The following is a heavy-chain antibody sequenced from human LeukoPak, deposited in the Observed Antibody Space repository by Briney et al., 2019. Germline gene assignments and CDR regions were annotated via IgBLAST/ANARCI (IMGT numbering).Heavy chain of an antibody. Sequence: SETLSLTCAVSGGSISSGGYSWSWIRQPPGKGLEWIGYIYHSGSTYYNPSLKSRVTISVDRSKNQFSLKLSSVTAADTAVYYCAREDPTGHDAFDIWGQGTMVTVSS. CDR1: GGSISSGGYS. V-gene: IGHV4-30-2*01. CDR2: IYHSGST. D-gene: IGHD4-17*01. J-gene: IGHJ3*02. CDR3: AREDPTGHDAFDI.